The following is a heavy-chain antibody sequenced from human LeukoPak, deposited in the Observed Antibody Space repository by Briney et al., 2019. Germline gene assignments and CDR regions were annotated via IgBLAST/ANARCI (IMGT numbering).Heavy chain of an antibody. CDR3: AKPLAIVVVVAAVFDY. D-gene: IGHD2-15*01. CDR2: IYYSGGNT. Sequence: GGSLRLSCAASGFMFSNFAMSWVRQAPGKGLEWVSTIYYSGGNTYSADSVKGRFTISRDNAKNTLYPQMNSLRAEDTAVYYCAKPLAIVVVVAAVFDYWGQGTLVTVSS. J-gene: IGHJ4*02. CDR1: GFMFSNFA. V-gene: IGHV3-23*01.